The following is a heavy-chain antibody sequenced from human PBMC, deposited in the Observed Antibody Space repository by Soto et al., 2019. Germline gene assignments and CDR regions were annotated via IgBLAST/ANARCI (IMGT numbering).Heavy chain of an antibody. CDR3: ARDPLDVERPSLPNWFDP. CDR1: GYTFTSYG. Sequence: ASVKVSCKASGYTFTSYGISWVRQAPGQGLEWMGWISAYNGNTNYAQKLQGRVTMTTDTSTSTAYMELRSLRSDDTAVYYCARDPLDVERPSLPNWFDPWGQGTLVTVSS. CDR2: ISAYNGNT. V-gene: IGHV1-18*01. J-gene: IGHJ5*02. D-gene: IGHD3-3*01.